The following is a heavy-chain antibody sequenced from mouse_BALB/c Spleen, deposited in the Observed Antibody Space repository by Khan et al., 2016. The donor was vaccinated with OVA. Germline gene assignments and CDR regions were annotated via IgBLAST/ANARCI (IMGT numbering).Heavy chain of an antibody. Sequence: EVELVEPGGDLVKPGGSLKLSCAASGFTFSSYSMSWVRQTPDKRLEWVASISSGGDYIYYPDSVKGRFTISRDNAKNTLYLQMSDLKSGDTAMYYCAYHLTGSFAYWGQGTLVTVSA. CDR1: GFTFSSYS. V-gene: IGHV5-6*01. J-gene: IGHJ3*01. D-gene: IGHD4-1*01. CDR2: ISSGGDYI. CDR3: AYHLTGSFAY.